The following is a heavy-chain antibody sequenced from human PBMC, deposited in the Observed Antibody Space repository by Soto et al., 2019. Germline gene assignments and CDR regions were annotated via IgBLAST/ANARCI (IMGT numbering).Heavy chain of an antibody. Sequence: QVQLQESGPGLVKPSQTLSLTCTVSGGSISSGGYYWSWIRQHPGKGLEWIGYIYYSGSTYYNPSLKRRVTISVDTSKNQFSRKLSSVTAADTGVYYCASGNGASQADDYWGQGTLVTVSS. CDR1: GGSISSGGYY. CDR3: ASGNGASQADDY. V-gene: IGHV4-31*03. CDR2: IYYSGST. D-gene: IGHD1-1*01. J-gene: IGHJ4*02.